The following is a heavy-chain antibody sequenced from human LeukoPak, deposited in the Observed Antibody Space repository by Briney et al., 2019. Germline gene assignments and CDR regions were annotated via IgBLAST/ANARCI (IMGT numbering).Heavy chain of an antibody. V-gene: IGHV1-2*02. CDR1: GYTFTSYY. CDR3: ARGDINWFDP. Sequence: GASVTVSCTASGYTFTSYYMHWVRQAPGQGLEWMGWINPNSGGTNYAQKFQGRVTMTRDTSISTAYMELSRLRSDDTAVYYCARGDINWFDPWGQGTLVTVSS. CDR2: INPNSGGT. J-gene: IGHJ5*02.